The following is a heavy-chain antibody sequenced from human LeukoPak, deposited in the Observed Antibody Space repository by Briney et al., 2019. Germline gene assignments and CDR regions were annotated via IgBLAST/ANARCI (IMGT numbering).Heavy chain of an antibody. CDR1: EFTFSKYW. J-gene: IGHJ4*02. V-gene: IGHV3-7*04. CDR2: IKQDGSEK. D-gene: IGHD3-22*01. Sequence: GGSLRLSCAASEFTFSKYWMGWVRQAPGKGLEWVGNIKQDGSEKFYVDSVRGRFTISRDNTKNSLYLQMDSVRVEDTAVYYCAGGSGWTTTYWGQGTLVTVSS. CDR3: AGGSGWTTTY.